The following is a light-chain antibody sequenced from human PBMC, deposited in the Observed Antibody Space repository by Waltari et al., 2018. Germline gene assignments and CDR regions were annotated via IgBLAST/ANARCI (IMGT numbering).Light chain of an antibody. CDR1: SSDVGSYNL. Sequence: QSALTQPASVSGSHGQSITISCTGTSSDVGSYNLVSWYQQYQGKAPKVVVYEVSKRPSWVSNWFSDSKTDITVSLTISGLQAEDETDYYCCSYTRSNYVTFGRWTNVTVL. CDR3: CSYTRSNYVT. CDR2: EVS. J-gene: IGLJ2*01. V-gene: IGLV2-23*02.